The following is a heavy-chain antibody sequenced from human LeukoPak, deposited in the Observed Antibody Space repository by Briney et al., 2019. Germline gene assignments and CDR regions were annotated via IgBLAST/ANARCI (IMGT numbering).Heavy chain of an antibody. V-gene: IGHV1-46*01. J-gene: IGHJ4*02. CDR3: ARRGYTYGYPDY. CDR2: VNPSGGST. D-gene: IGHD5-18*01. Sequence: ASVKVSCKASGYIFTSYYMHWVRQAPGQGLEWMGIVNPSGGSTSYAQKFQGRVTMTRDTSTSTVYMELSSLRSEDTAVYYCARRGYTYGYPDYWGQGTLVTVSS. CDR1: GYIFTSYY.